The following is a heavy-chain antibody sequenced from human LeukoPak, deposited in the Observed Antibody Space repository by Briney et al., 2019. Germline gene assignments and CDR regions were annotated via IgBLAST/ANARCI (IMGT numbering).Heavy chain of an antibody. D-gene: IGHD3-22*01. CDR3: ARDSSDSSGYYPIWCDP. V-gene: IGHV1-69*06. CDR1: GGTFSSYA. J-gene: IGHJ5*02. CDR2: IIPIFGTA. Sequence: ASVKVSCKASGGTFSSYAISWVRQAPGQGLEWMGGIIPIFGTANYAQKFQGRVTITADKSTSTAYMELSSLRSEDTAVYYCARDSSDSSGYYPIWCDPGGQDPLVTVSS.